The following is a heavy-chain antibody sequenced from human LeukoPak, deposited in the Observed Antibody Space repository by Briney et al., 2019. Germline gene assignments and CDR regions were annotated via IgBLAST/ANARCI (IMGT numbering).Heavy chain of an antibody. J-gene: IGHJ4*02. CDR3: ARSQWELPGDFDY. Sequence: GGSLRLSCAASGFTFSSYSMNWVRQAPGKGLEWVSSISSSSSYIYYADSVKGQFTISRDNAKNSLYLQMNSLRAEDTAVYYCARSQWELPGDFDYWGQGTLVTVSS. CDR1: GFTFSSYS. D-gene: IGHD1-26*01. V-gene: IGHV3-21*01. CDR2: ISSSSSYI.